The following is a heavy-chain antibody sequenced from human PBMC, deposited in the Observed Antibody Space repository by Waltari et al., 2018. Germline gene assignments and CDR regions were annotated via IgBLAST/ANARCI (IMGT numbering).Heavy chain of an antibody. CDR1: GLPFSTVW. J-gene: IGHJ4*02. Sequence: EVRLVESGGGLVKHGESLRISCAASGLPFSTVWMTWVRQAPGKVLGWFGLIKSQPGGWTTDSAAPVKGRFTILRDDSKNTLYLQMDSLNTEDTAVYYCVKMNQMGAFDYWGQGTLVTVSS. CDR2: IKSQPGGWTT. V-gene: IGHV3-15*01. D-gene: IGHD2-8*01. CDR3: VKMNQMGAFDY.